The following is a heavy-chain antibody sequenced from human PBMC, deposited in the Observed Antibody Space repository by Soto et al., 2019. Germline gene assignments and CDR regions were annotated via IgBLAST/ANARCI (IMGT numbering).Heavy chain of an antibody. CDR3: AKGLINGRWYAED. Sequence: EVHLLESGGGFVHPGESLRLSCGASGFTFSTCVMTWVRQPPGKGLELVSCITGSDTGTHYADSVKGRFTITRDNSKNTMYLKKNIRGVDETGVYYCAKGLINGRWYAEDWGQGTLVTVSS. CDR1: GFTFSTCV. CDR2: ITGSDTGT. J-gene: IGHJ4*02. V-gene: IGHV3-23*01. D-gene: IGHD6-13*01.